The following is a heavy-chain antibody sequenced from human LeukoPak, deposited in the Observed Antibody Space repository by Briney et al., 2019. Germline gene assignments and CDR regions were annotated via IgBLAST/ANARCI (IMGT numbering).Heavy chain of an antibody. J-gene: IGHJ5*02. D-gene: IGHD2-2*01. Sequence: SVKVSCKASGGTFSSYATSWVRQAPGQGLEWMGGIIPIFGTANYAQKFQGRVTITADKSTSTAYMELSSLRSEDTAVYYCARGHCSSTSCYLGGYYNWFDPWGQGTLVTVSS. V-gene: IGHV1-69*06. CDR1: GGTFSSYA. CDR3: ARGHCSSTSCYLGGYYNWFDP. CDR2: IIPIFGTA.